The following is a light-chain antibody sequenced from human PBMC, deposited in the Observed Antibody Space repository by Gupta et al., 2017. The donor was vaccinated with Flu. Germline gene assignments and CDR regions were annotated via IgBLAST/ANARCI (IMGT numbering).Light chain of an antibody. CDR3: CTYAGSYNYWV. CDR1: SSDVGAYNY. V-gene: IGLV2-11*01. J-gene: IGLJ3*02. Sequence: QSALTQPRSVSGSPGQSVTISCSGTSSDVGAYNYVSWYQQHPGKAPKLMIYDVTKRPSGVPDRFSGSKSGNTASLTISGLLADDEADYSCCTYAGSYNYWVFGGGTKLTVL. CDR2: DVT.